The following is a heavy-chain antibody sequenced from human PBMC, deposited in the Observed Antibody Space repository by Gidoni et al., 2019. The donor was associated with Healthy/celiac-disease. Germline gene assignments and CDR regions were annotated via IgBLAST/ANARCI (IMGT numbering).Heavy chain of an antibody. Sequence: QLQLQESGPGLVKHSETLSLTCTVSGGSISSSSYYWGWIRQPPGKGLEWIGSIYYRGSTYYNPSLKSRVTISVDTSKNQFSLKLSSVTAADTAVYYCARHRRITMVRGVPGFDYWGQGTLVTVSS. J-gene: IGHJ4*02. D-gene: IGHD3-10*01. V-gene: IGHV4-39*01. CDR2: IYYRGST. CDR1: GGSISSSSYY. CDR3: ARHRRITMVRGVPGFDY.